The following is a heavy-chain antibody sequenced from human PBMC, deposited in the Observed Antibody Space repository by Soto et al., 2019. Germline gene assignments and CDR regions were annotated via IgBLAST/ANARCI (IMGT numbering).Heavy chain of an antibody. D-gene: IGHD6-6*01. CDR1: GGSISSGGYS. V-gene: IGHV4-30-2*01. CDR2: IYHSGST. CDR3: ARAVYSSSFFDY. J-gene: IGHJ4*02. Sequence: SETLSLTCAVSGGSISSGGYSWSWIRQPPGKGLEWTGCIYHSGSTYYNPSLKSRVTISVDRSKNQFSLKLSSVTAADTAVYYCARAVYSSSFFDYWGQGTLVTVSS.